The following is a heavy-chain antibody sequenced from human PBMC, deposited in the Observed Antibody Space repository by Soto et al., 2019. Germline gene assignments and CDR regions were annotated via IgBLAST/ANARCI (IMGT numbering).Heavy chain of an antibody. Sequence: ASVKVSCKPSGYTLNTYYLHWVRQAPGQGLEWMGMINPNSGGTNYAQKFQGRVTITADESTSTAYMELSSLRSEDTAEYYCARGGLRVTTPNGMDVWGQGTTVTVSS. V-gene: IGHV1-46*02. J-gene: IGHJ6*02. CDR1: GYTLNTYY. CDR2: INPNSGGT. D-gene: IGHD4-17*01. CDR3: ARGGLRVTTPNGMDV.